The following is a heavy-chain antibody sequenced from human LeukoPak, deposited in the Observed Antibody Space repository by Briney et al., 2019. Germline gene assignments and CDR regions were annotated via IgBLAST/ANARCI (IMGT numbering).Heavy chain of an antibody. CDR3: VKEILRFDL. CDR1: GYSFNSQG. CDR2: INTHSGNP. V-gene: IGHV7-4-1*02. J-gene: IGHJ3*01. Sequence: ASVKVSCKAYGYSFNSQGMNWVRQVPGQGLEWMGWINTHSGNPTYAQGFTGRFVFSVDAPLSTAYLQITGLKAEDTATYYCVKEILRFDLWGQGTMVTVSS.